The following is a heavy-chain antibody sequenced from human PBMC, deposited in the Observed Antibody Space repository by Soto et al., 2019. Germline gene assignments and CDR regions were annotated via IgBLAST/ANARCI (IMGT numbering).Heavy chain of an antibody. D-gene: IGHD5-12*01. Sequence: SSETLSLTCTVSGGXISSGGYYWSWIRQHPGKGLEWIGYIYYSGSTNHNPSLNSRVTISVDTSNNQFSLKLTSVTAADTAVYYCARVRLHGGYELDYWGQGALVTLSS. CDR1: GGXISSGGYY. V-gene: IGHV4-61*08. CDR3: ARVRLHGGYELDY. J-gene: IGHJ4*02. CDR2: IYYSGST.